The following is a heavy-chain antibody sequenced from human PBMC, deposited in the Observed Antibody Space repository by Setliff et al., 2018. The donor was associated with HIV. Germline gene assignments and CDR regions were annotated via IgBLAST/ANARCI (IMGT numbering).Heavy chain of an antibody. J-gene: IGHJ5*02. CDR2: IYHDGNT. CDR3: ARRDLTSVPT. V-gene: IGHV4-38-2*01. Sequence: SETLSLICAVSGFSISSGFFWGWVRQPPGKGLEWIGSIYHDGNTYYNPSLESRVTISADTSETHFSLRLTSATAADTGVYFCARRDLTSVPTWGRGTLVTVSS. CDR1: GFSISSGFF. D-gene: IGHD3-10*01.